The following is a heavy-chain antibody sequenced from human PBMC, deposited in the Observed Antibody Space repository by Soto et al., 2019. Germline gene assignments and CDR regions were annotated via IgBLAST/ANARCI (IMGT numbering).Heavy chain of an antibody. D-gene: IGHD3-16*01. Sequence: GGSLRLSCAASGFTFSSYSMNWVRQAPGKGLEWVSYISSSSSTIYYADSVKGRFTISRDNAKNSLYLHMNGLRAEDTAVYYCARGRLSVDVWGKGTTVTVSS. J-gene: IGHJ6*04. V-gene: IGHV3-48*01. CDR1: GFTFSSYS. CDR3: ARGRLSVDV. CDR2: ISSSSSTI.